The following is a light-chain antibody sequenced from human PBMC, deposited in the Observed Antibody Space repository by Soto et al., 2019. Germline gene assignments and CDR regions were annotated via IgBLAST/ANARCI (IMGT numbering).Light chain of an antibody. CDR3: QQYGASPRT. V-gene: IGKV3-20*01. Sequence: EIVLTQSPGTLSLSPGERAIFSCRASQSINNNYLAWYQQKPGQAPRLLIYGASSRATGIPGRFSGSGSGTDFTLTISSLEPEDFAVYFCQQYGASPRTFGQGTKV. CDR2: GAS. J-gene: IGKJ1*01. CDR1: QSINNNY.